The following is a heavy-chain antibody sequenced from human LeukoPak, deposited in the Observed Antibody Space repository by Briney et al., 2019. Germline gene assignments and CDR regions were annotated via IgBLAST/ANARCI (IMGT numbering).Heavy chain of an antibody. CDR2: INPRGGST. D-gene: IGHD2-21*02. V-gene: IGHV1-46*01. CDR3: ARGDCGGDCYYAFDI. Sequence: ASVKVSCKASGYTFTSYYMHWVRQAPGQGLEWMGIINPRGGSTSYAPKFQGRVTMTRDTSTSTVYMELSSLRSEDTAVYYCARGDCGGDCYYAFDIWGQGTMVTVSS. J-gene: IGHJ3*02. CDR1: GYTFTSYY.